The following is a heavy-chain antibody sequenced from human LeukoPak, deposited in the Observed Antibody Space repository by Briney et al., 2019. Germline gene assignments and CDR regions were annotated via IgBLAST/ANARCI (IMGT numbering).Heavy chain of an antibody. D-gene: IGHD2-15*01. Sequence: SETLSLTCTVSGGSISSYYWSWIRQPAGKGLEWIGRIYTSGSTNYNPSLKSQVTMSVDTSKNQFSLKLSSVTAADTAVYYCARDLVVADAFDYWGQGTLVTVSS. V-gene: IGHV4-4*07. CDR2: IYTSGST. CDR3: ARDLVVADAFDY. J-gene: IGHJ4*02. CDR1: GGSISSYY.